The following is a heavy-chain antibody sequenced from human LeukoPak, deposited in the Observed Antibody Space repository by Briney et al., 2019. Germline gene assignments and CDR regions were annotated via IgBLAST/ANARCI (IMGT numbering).Heavy chain of an antibody. J-gene: IGHJ4*02. D-gene: IGHD3-22*01. Sequence: ASVKVSCKASGGTFSSYAISWVRQAPGQGLEWMGGIIPIFDSAHYAQRFQGRITITTDESSTTAYMTLSSLTSDDTAVYYCASQDASIYSESSTSPTYSDWGQGTLVTVSS. V-gene: IGHV1-69*05. CDR2: IIPIFDSA. CDR3: ASQDASIYSESSTSPTYSD. CDR1: GGTFSSYA.